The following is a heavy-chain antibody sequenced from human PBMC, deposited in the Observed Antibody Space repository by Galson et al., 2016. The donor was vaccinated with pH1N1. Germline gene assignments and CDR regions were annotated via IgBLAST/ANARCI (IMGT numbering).Heavy chain of an antibody. CDR3: ATAGYHYEATLQS. CDR1: GYTLSELS. CDR2: YVPEDGET. Sequence: SVKVSCKVSGYTLSELSMHWVRQVSGKGLEWMGGYVPEDGETIYAQKFQGRVTMTEDTSTDTAYMELNSLRSEDTAVYYCATAGYHYEATLQSGGQGTLVTVSS. J-gene: IGHJ4*02. D-gene: IGHD3-22*01. V-gene: IGHV1-24*01.